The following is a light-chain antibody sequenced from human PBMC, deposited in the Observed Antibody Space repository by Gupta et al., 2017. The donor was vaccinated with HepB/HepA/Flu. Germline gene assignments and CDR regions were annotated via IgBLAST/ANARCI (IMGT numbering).Light chain of an antibody. CDR3: QQRNEWPLT. CDR2: DAS. CDR1: QSVSSH. V-gene: IGKV3-11*01. Sequence: IVLTQSPATLSLSPGEGATLFCRASQSVSSHLAWYQQKPGQAPRLLIDDASNRATGIPARFSGSGSGTDFTLTISSLEPEDFAIYYCQQRNEWPLTFGQGTRVEIK. J-gene: IGKJ5*01.